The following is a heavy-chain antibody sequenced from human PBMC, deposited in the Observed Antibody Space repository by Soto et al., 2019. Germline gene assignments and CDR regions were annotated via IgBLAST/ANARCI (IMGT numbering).Heavy chain of an antibody. CDR1: GFTFSNYA. CDR3: AKGKSSGWYYFDY. Sequence: HPGGSLRLSCAASGFTFSNYAMSWVRQAPGKGLEWVSGISASGRDTYYADSVKDRFTISRDSSKNTVYLQMNSLRADDTAIYYCAKGKSSGWYYFDYWGQGTPVTVSS. CDR2: ISASGRDT. J-gene: IGHJ4*02. V-gene: IGHV3-23*01. D-gene: IGHD6-19*01.